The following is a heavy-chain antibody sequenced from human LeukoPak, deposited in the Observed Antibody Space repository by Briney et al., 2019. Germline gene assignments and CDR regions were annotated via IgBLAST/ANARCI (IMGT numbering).Heavy chain of an antibody. D-gene: IGHD3-10*01. CDR3: ARDYRDASYYGSGSYYMDYFDY. V-gene: IGHV1-8*03. CDR2: MNPNSGNT. Sequence: ASVKVSCKASGYTFTSYDINWVRQATGQGLEWMGWMNPNSGNTGYAQKFQGRVTITRNTSISTAYMELSSLRSEDTAVYYCARDYRDASYYGSGSYYMDYFDYWGQGTLVTVSS. CDR1: GYTFTSYD. J-gene: IGHJ4*02.